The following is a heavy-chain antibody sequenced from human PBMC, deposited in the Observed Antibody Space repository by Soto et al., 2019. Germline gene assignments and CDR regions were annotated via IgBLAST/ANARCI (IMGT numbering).Heavy chain of an antibody. CDR2: IIPIFGTA. V-gene: IGHV1-69*01. D-gene: IGHD3-10*01. CDR1: GGTLSSYA. J-gene: IGHJ6*02. Sequence: SVNVSSKASGGTLSSYAINCARHAPGQGLEWMGGIIPIFGTANYAQKFQGRVTITADESTSTAYMELSSLRSEDTAVYYCARAVVGVVKVPYYGMDVGGQGTAVTVS. CDR3: ARAVVGVVKVPYYGMDV.